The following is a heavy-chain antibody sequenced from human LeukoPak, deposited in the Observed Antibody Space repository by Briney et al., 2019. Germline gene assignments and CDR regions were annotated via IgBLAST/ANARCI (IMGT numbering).Heavy chain of an antibody. D-gene: IGHD4-17*01. V-gene: IGHV4-59*01. CDR3: ARGPSYGDYALFN. J-gene: IGHJ4*02. Sequence: SETLSLTCTVPGGSISSYYWSWIRQPPGKGLEWIGYIYYSGSTNYNPSLKSRVTISVDTSKNQFSLKLGSVTAADTAVYYCARGPSYGDYALFNWGQGTLVTVSS. CDR1: GGSISSYY. CDR2: IYYSGST.